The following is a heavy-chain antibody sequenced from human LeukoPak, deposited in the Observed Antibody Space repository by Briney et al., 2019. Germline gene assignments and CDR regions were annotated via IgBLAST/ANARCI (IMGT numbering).Heavy chain of an antibody. J-gene: IGHJ4*02. V-gene: IGHV3-30*03. CDR1: GFTFSSFA. Sequence: GTSLRLSCSASGFTFSSFAIHWVRQAPGKGLQWVAVISYDGNNAYYADSVEGRFTISRDNSKNTLYLQMNSLRAEDTAVYYCARDRVWFGSSWQLDYWGQGTLVTVSS. CDR2: ISYDGNNA. D-gene: IGHD6-13*01. CDR3: ARDRVWFGSSWQLDY.